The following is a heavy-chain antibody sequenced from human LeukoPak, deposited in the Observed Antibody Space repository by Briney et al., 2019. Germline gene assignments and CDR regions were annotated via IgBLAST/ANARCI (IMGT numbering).Heavy chain of an antibody. J-gene: IGHJ6*02. Sequence: PGGSLRLSCAASGFTFSSYSMNWVRQAPGKGLEWVSYISGSSSTIYYADSVKGRFTISRDNAKNSLYLQMNSLRAEDTAVYYCARVNYYDSSGYYPYYYYGMDVWGQGTTVTVSS. CDR3: ARVNYYDSSGYYPYYYYGMDV. CDR2: ISGSSSTI. D-gene: IGHD3-22*01. V-gene: IGHV3-48*01. CDR1: GFTFSSYS.